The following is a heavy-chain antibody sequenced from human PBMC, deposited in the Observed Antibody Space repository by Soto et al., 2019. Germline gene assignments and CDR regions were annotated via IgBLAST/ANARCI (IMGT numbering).Heavy chain of an antibody. CDR3: ARDGFCTSTTCRVGNWFDP. D-gene: IGHD2-2*01. J-gene: IGHJ5*02. CDR1: GGSFSGYY. CDR2: INHRGNT. V-gene: IGHV4-34*01. Sequence: QVQLQQWGAGLLKPSETLSLTCVVYGGSFSGYYWSWIRQSPGKGLEWIGGINHRGNTNYNPSLESRVTISVDTSKNQFSLKLPSVTAADTAMYYCARDGFCTSTTCRVGNWFDPWGQGTLVTVSS.